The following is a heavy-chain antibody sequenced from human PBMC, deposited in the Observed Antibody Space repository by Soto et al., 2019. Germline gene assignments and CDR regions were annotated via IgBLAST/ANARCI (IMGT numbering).Heavy chain of an antibody. V-gene: IGHV1-2*02. CDR2: INPKNGGT. J-gene: IGHJ6*02. CDR1: GYTFTGFY. Sequence: ASVKVSCKASGYTFTGFYMHWVRQAPGQGLEWMGWINPKNGGTNYVQKFQDRVTMTRXXXXTXAXMXLXXXXSDDTAVYYCARDSLYGMDVWGQGTTVTVSS. CDR3: ARDSLYGMDV.